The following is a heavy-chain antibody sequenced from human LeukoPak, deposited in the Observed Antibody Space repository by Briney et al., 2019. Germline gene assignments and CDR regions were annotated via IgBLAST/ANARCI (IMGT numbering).Heavy chain of an antibody. D-gene: IGHD5-24*01. Sequence: GGSLRLSCAASGFTFSRYWMHWVRQAPGKGLVWVSHINSDGSSTIYADSVKGRFTISRDNAKNTLYLQMNSLRAEDTGAYYCASERWLQYWGQGTLVTVSS. CDR1: GFTFSRYW. J-gene: IGHJ4*02. V-gene: IGHV3-74*01. CDR2: INSDGSST. CDR3: ASERWLQY.